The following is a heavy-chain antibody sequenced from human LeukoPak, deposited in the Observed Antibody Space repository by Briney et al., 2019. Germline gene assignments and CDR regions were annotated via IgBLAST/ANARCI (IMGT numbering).Heavy chain of an antibody. CDR2: IPYDGSNK. Sequence: GGSLRLSCAASGFTFSNYAMHWVRQAPGKGLEWVAVIPYDGSNKYYADSVKGRFTISRDNPKNTLYLQMNSLRAEDTAVYYCARARVVTKWIDYWGQGTLVTVSS. V-gene: IGHV3-30-3*01. CDR1: GFTFSNYA. D-gene: IGHD2-21*02. CDR3: ARARVVTKWIDY. J-gene: IGHJ4*02.